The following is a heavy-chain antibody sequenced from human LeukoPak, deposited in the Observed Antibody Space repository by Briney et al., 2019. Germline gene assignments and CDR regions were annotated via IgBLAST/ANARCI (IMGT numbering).Heavy chain of an antibody. J-gene: IGHJ5*02. D-gene: IGHD3-16*01. CDR1: GGSFSGYY. CDR2: INHSGST. Sequence: PSETLSLTCAVYGGSFSGYYWSWIRQPPGKGLQWIGEINHSGSTNYNPSLKSRVTISVDTSKNQYSLRLTSVTAADTAVYYCARRGIWDLQIGNWFDPWGQGILVTVSS. V-gene: IGHV4-34*01. CDR3: ARRGIWDLQIGNWFDP.